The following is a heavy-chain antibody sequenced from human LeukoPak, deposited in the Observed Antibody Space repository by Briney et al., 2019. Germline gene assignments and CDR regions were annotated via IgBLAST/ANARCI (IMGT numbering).Heavy chain of an antibody. CDR3: ARHLPHLHYDSSGYNFDY. CDR2: IYYSGST. V-gene: IGHV4-39*01. CDR1: GGSISSSSYY. Sequence: SETLSLTCTVSGGSISSSSYYWGWIRQPPGKGLEWIGSIYYSGSTYYNPSLKSRVTISVDTSKNQFSLKLSSVTAADTAVYYCARHLPHLHYDSSGYNFDYWGQGTLVTVSS. J-gene: IGHJ4*02. D-gene: IGHD3-22*01.